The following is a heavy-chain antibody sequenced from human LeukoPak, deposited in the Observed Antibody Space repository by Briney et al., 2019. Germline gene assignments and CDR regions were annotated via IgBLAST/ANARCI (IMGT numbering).Heavy chain of an antibody. CDR3: ARGVVAATFYYYMDV. CDR1: GYTFSNYG. Sequence: ASVKVSCKASGYTFSNYGINWVRQAPGQGLEWMGWINPNSGGTNYAQKFQGRVTMTRDTSISTAYMELSRLRSDDTAVYYCARGVVAATFYYYMDVWGKGTTVTVSS. D-gene: IGHD2-15*01. V-gene: IGHV1-2*02. CDR2: INPNSGGT. J-gene: IGHJ6*03.